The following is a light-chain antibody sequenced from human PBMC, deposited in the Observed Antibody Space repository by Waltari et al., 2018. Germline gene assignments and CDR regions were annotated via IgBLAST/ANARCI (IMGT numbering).Light chain of an antibody. CDR3: QQYAILPWT. J-gene: IGKJ1*01. V-gene: IGKV3-20*01. CDR1: QSITITY. Sequence: EIALTQSPGTLSLSLGDRATLSCRTSQSITITYLAWYQQKAGQAPRLLVYGVSGRATGIPDRFRGSGSGTDFTLTISGLESEDFAVYYCQQYAILPWTFGQGTKVEIK. CDR2: GVS.